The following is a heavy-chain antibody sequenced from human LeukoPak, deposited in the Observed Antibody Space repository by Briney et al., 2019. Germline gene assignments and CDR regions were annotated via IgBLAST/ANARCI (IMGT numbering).Heavy chain of an antibody. Sequence: ASVKVSCKASGGTFSSSGISWLRQAPGQGLEWMGRIIPIFAITNYAQKFQDRVTITADMSTSTSYMELSSLRSEDTAVYYCARLDRTSGTTYRDSWGQGTLVTVSS. J-gene: IGHJ4*02. CDR3: ARLDRTSGTTYRDS. CDR1: GGTFSSSG. D-gene: IGHD1-1*01. V-gene: IGHV1-69*04. CDR2: IIPIFAIT.